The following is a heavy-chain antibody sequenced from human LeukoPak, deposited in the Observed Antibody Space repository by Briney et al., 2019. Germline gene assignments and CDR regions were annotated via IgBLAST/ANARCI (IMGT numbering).Heavy chain of an antibody. J-gene: IGHJ4*02. Sequence: GGSLRLSCVASGFTFSSYAMSWVRQAPGKGLEWVSAISGSGGSTYYADSVKGRFTISRDNSKNTLYLQMNSLRAEDTAVYYCAKADRMITFGGVYLDYWGQGTLVTVSS. CDR2: ISGSGGST. V-gene: IGHV3-23*01. CDR1: GFTFSSYA. D-gene: IGHD3-16*01. CDR3: AKADRMITFGGVYLDY.